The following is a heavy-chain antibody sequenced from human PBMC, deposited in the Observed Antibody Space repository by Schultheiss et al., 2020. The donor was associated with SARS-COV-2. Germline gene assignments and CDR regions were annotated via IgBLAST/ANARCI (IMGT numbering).Heavy chain of an antibody. V-gene: IGHV1-2*02. CDR1: GYTFTSYD. Sequence: ASVKVSCKASGYTFTSYDINWVRQATGQGLEWMGWMNPNSGGTNYAQKFQGRVTMTRDTSISTAYMELSRLRSEDTAVYYCARDPGAYDYGDYAEGWRFDYWGQGTLVTVSS. D-gene: IGHD4-17*01. CDR2: MNPNSGGT. J-gene: IGHJ4*02. CDR3: ARDPGAYDYGDYAEGWRFDY.